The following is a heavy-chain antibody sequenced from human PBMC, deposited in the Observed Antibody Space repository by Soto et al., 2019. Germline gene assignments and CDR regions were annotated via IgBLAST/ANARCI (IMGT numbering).Heavy chain of an antibody. Sequence: QVQLQESGPGLVKPSETLSLTCSVSGGSIRSSSSYWGWIRQPPGTGLEWIGNIYYTGITYYKSSLKSRVTISVDTSKNQFSLTLSSVTAADTAIYYCARAVGALLTGYVGRNAYHYHYHMDVWGQGTTVTVSS. CDR1: GGSIRSSSSY. J-gene: IGHJ6*02. CDR2: IYYTGIT. CDR3: ARAVGALLTGYVGRNAYHYHYHMDV. V-gene: IGHV4-39*01. D-gene: IGHD3-9*01.